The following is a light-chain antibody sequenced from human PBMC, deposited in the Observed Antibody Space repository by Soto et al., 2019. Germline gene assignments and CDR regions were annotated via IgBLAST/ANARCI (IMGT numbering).Light chain of an antibody. CDR1: ESVSTN. CDR3: QQYSIWRT. Sequence: EIEMTQSPATLSLAPGERVTLSCRASESVSTNLAWYQQKAGQAPRLLIYGASTRATGIPARFSGSGSGTELTLTISGLKSADFEVYYCQQYSIWRTFGQGTKVDI. V-gene: IGKV3-15*01. CDR2: GAS. J-gene: IGKJ1*01.